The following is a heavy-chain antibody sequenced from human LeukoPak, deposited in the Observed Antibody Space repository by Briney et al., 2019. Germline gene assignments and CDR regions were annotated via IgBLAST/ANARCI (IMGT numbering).Heavy chain of an antibody. V-gene: IGHV1-2*02. D-gene: IGHD1-1*01. CDR2: INPNSGT. CDR1: GYTFTDYY. CDR3: ARNRWMDY. Sequence: ASVSVSCTASGYTFTDYYMHWVRHAPGQGLEWTGWINPNSGTNYAQKFQGRVTMTRDTSISTAYMELTRLTSDDTAVYYCARNRWMDYWGQGTLVTVSS. J-gene: IGHJ4*02.